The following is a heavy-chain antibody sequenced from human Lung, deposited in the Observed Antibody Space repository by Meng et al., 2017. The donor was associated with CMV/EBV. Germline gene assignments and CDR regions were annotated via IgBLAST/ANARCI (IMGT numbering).Heavy chain of an antibody. V-gene: IGHV2-70*04. J-gene: IGHJ4*02. Sequence: SGPTLVKPTQTLTLTCSFSGFSLSTDGMRVSWIRQSPGKAPEWLARIDWDDDKFYSTSLKTRLTISKDPSKNQVVLTMTNMDPLDTATYYCARLVSITGSYLGFDFWGKGTXVTVSS. CDR3: ARLVSITGSYLGFDF. D-gene: IGHD1-26*01. CDR2: IDWDDDK. CDR1: GFSLSTDGMR.